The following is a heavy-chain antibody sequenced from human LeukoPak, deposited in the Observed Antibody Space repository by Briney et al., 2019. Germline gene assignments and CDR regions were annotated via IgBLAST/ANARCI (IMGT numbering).Heavy chain of an antibody. D-gene: IGHD6-19*01. CDR2: IKEDGSEK. V-gene: IGHV3-7*01. CDR1: GFTFSSYW. Sequence: PGGSLRLSCAASGFTFSSYWMSWVRQAPGKGLEWVANIKEDGSEKYYADSVKGRFTISRDNAKNSLYLQMNSLRAEDTAVYYCARDGCHSSGWSTGYFDYWGQGTVVTVSS. CDR3: ARDGCHSSGWSTGYFDY. J-gene: IGHJ4*02.